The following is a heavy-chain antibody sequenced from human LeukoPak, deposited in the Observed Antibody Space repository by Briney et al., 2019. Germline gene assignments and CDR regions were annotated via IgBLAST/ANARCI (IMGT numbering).Heavy chain of an antibody. V-gene: IGHV4-34*01. D-gene: IGHD2-15*01. CDR2: INHSGST. CDR1: GGSFSGYY. Sequence: PSETLSLTCAVYGGSFSGYYWSWIRQPPGKGLEWIGEINHSGSTNYNPSLKSRVTISVDTSKNQFSLKLSSVTAADTAVYYCARALYRRIDYWGQGTLVTVSS. J-gene: IGHJ4*02. CDR3: ARALYRRIDY.